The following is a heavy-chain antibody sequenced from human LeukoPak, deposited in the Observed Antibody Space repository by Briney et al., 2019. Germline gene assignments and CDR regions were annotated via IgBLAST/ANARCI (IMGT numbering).Heavy chain of an antibody. Sequence: PGGSLSLSCAASGFTFSSYTMNWVRQAPGKGLEWIGSIYYSGSTYYNPSLRSRVTISVDTSKNQFSLKLSSVTAADTAVYYCARPGRGSYSNWFDPWGQGALVTVSS. J-gene: IGHJ5*02. CDR2: IYYSGST. CDR1: GFTFSSYT. D-gene: IGHD1-26*01. CDR3: ARPGRGSYSNWFDP. V-gene: IGHV4-39*01.